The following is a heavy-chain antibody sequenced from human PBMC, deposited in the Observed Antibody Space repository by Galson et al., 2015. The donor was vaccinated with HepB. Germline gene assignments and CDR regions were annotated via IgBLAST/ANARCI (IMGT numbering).Heavy chain of an antibody. CDR1: GFTFSSYG. Sequence: SLRLSCAASGFTFSSYGMHWVRQAPGKGLEWVSAISGSGGSTYYADSVKGRFTISRDNTKHTLYLQMNSLRAEDTAIYYCAKKVQWLDHPDWYFDLWGRGTLVTVSS. CDR2: ISGSGGST. V-gene: IGHV3-23*01. J-gene: IGHJ2*01. CDR3: AKKVQWLDHPDWYFDL. D-gene: IGHD6-19*01.